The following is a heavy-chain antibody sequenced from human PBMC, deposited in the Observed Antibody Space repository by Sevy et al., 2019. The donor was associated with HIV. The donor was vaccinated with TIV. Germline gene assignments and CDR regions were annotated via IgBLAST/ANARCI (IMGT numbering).Heavy chain of an antibody. CDR1: GFTFSSYG. CDR3: GGGKAAVLGFWYGMDD. Sequence: GGSLRLSCAASGFTFSSYGMHWVRQTPTKGLEWMAVIWYDGSNKNYADSVKGRFTISRDNSKNMLDLQMNSLRPEDTAVDYCGGGKAAVLGFWYGMDDWGQGTTVTVSS. D-gene: IGHD2-15*01. J-gene: IGHJ6*02. V-gene: IGHV3-33*08. CDR2: IWYDGSNK.